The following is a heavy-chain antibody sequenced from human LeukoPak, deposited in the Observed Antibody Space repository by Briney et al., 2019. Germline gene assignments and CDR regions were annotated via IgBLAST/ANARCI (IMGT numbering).Heavy chain of an antibody. Sequence: ASVKVSCKASGYTFTGYYMHWVRQAPGQGLEWMGWINPNSGGTNYAQKFQGRVTMTRDTSISTAYMELSRLRSDDTAVYYCARGSAAAADYYYYGMDVWGQGTTVTVS. V-gene: IGHV1-2*02. J-gene: IGHJ6*02. CDR1: GYTFTGYY. D-gene: IGHD6-13*01. CDR3: ARGSAAAADYYYYGMDV. CDR2: INPNSGGT.